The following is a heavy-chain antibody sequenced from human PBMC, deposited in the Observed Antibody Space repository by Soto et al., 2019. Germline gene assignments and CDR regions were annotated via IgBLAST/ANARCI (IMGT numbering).Heavy chain of an antibody. V-gene: IGHV1-3*05. CDR2: INAGNGNT. CDR3: ARSIAVVTALDY. CDR1: GYTFTSYA. Sequence: QVQLVQSGAEEKKPGASVKVSCKASGYTFTSYAMHWVRQAPGQSLEWMGRINAGNGNTKYLQKFQGRVTITKDTSASTAYMELSRLRSEDTAVYYCARSIAVVTALDYWGQRTQVTASS. J-gene: IGHJ4*02. D-gene: IGHD2-21*02.